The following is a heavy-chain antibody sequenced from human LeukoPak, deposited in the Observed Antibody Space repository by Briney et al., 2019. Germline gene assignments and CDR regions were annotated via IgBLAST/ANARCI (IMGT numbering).Heavy chain of an antibody. CDR3: ARVILEYQLVWWFDP. CDR2: ISYDGITT. Sequence: PSGGSLRLSCAASGFTFGIYVMHWVRQAPGKGLEWVAAISYDGITTYYEDSVKGRFTISRDNSKSTLYLQINSLSAEDTALYYCARVILEYQLVWWFDPWGQGTLVTASS. J-gene: IGHJ5*02. D-gene: IGHD2-2*01. V-gene: IGHV3-30*03. CDR1: GFTFGIYV.